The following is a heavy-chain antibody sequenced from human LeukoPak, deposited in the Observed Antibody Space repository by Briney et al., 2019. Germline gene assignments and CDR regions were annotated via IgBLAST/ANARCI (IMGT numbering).Heavy chain of an antibody. V-gene: IGHV3-23*01. CDR1: GFYFANYA. CDR3: CTTVITSRYMDV. J-gene: IGHJ6*03. Sequence: GGSLRLSCAASGFYFANYAMSWVRQAPGKGLEWVSAVSSDGINTYYTDSLKGRFIISRDNSKNTVFLQMHSLTAEDTAVYYCCTTVITSRYMDVWGKGTTVAISS. D-gene: IGHD4-23*01. CDR2: VSSDGINT.